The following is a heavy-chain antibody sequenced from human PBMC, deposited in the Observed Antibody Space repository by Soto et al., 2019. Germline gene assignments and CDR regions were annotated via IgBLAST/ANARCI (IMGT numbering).Heavy chain of an antibody. CDR2: IYYSGST. J-gene: IGHJ5*02. V-gene: IGHV4-39*01. CDR1: GVSISSSSYY. CDR3: ARAGIAAAGEYNWFDP. D-gene: IGHD6-13*01. Sequence: LTCTVSGVSISSSSYYWGWIRQPPGKGLEWIGSIYYSGSTYYNPSLKSRVTISVDTSKNQFSLKLSSVTAADTAVYYCARAGIAAAGEYNWFDPWGQGTLVTVSS.